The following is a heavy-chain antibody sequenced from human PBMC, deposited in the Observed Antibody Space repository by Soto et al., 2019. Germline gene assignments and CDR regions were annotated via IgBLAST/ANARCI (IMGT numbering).Heavy chain of an antibody. Sequence: ASVKVSCKASGYTFTSYAMHWVRQAPGQRLEWMGWINAGNGNTKYSQKFQGRVTITRDTSASTAYMELSSLRSEDTAVYYCARDWLLRGTPPGIDYWGQGTLVTVSS. CDR2: INAGNGNT. D-gene: IGHD3-22*01. V-gene: IGHV1-3*01. J-gene: IGHJ4*02. CDR3: ARDWLLRGTPPGIDY. CDR1: GYTFTSYA.